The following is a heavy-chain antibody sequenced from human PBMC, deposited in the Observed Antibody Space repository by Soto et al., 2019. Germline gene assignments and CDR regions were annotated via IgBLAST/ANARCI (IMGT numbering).Heavy chain of an antibody. CDR3: AKDRRYGSGSYYYYYYGMDV. J-gene: IGHJ6*02. Sequence: VQLVESGGGVVQPGRSLRLSCAASGFTFDDYAMHWVRQAPGKGLEWVSGISWNSGSIGYADSVKGRFTISRDNAKNSLYLQMNSLRAEDTALYYCAKDRRYGSGSYYYYYYGMDVWGQGTTVTVSS. V-gene: IGHV3-9*01. CDR2: ISWNSGSI. D-gene: IGHD3-10*01. CDR1: GFTFDDYA.